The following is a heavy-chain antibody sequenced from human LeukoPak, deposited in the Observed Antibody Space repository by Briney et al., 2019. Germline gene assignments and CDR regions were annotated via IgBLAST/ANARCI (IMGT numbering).Heavy chain of an antibody. Sequence: GASVKVSCKAPGYTFTDYDVNWVRQAPGQGLEWMGWINPDSGGTNYAQKFQGRVTMTRDTSITTAYMELSGLTSDDAAVYYCARDFPRTIGASGFDHWGQGTLVTVSS. J-gene: IGHJ4*02. V-gene: IGHV1-2*02. CDR3: ARDFPRTIGASGFDH. CDR2: INPDSGGT. D-gene: IGHD6-13*01. CDR1: GYTFTDYD.